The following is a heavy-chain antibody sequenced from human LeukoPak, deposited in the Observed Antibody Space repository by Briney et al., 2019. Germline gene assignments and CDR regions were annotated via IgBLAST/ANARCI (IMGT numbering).Heavy chain of an antibody. V-gene: IGHV4-59*08. CDR2: IYYSGST. J-gene: IGHJ6*03. D-gene: IGHD2-15*01. Sequence: PSETLPLTCTVSGGSISSYYWSWIRQPPGKGLEWIGYIYYSGSTNYNPSLKSRVTISVDTSKNQFSLKLSSVTAADTAVYYCARIHPPRYCSGGSCYSYYYYYMDVWGKGTTATVSS. CDR3: ARIHPPRYCSGGSCYSYYYYYMDV. CDR1: GGSISSYY.